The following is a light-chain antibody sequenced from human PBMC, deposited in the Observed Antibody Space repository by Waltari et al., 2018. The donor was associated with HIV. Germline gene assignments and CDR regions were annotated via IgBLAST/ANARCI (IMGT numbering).Light chain of an antibody. V-gene: IGLV2-14*03. Sequence: QSALTQPASVSASLRQSITISCTGTTSDVGGYNRVSWSQHHPDQAPKPIIYDGTNRPSGVFNRFSGSKSGNTASLTISGLRAEDEAYYDCSSYRSSYTLEIVFGGGTKLTVL. CDR1: TSDVGGYNR. CDR3: SSYRSSYTLEIV. J-gene: IGLJ2*01. CDR2: DGT.